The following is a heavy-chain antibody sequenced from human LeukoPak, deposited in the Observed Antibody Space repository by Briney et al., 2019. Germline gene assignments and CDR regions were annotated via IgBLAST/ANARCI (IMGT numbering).Heavy chain of an antibody. D-gene: IGHD6-25*01. Sequence: GGSLRLSCAASGFTFRNYYMHWVRQAPGKGLEWVAVISLDGNNEYYADSVKGRFIISRDNSKNTVFLQMNSLRGEDTAVYYCVRDFSGKWSLEYWGQGTLVTVSS. J-gene: IGHJ4*02. CDR2: ISLDGNNE. V-gene: IGHV3-30-3*01. CDR3: VRDFSGKWSLEY. CDR1: GFTFRNYY.